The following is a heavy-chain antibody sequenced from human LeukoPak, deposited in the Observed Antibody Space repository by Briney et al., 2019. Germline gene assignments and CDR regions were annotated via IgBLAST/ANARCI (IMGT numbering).Heavy chain of an antibody. CDR2: IYYSGST. CDR1: GGSISSSSYY. D-gene: IGHD6-13*01. V-gene: IGHV4-39*01. J-gene: IGHJ4*02. Sequence: SETLSLTCTVSGGSISSSSYYWGWIRQPPGKGLEWIGSIYYSGSTYYNPSLKSRVTISVDTSKNQFSLKLSSVTAADTAVYYCAKLIAAAGDFDYWGQGTLVTVSS. CDR3: AKLIAAAGDFDY.